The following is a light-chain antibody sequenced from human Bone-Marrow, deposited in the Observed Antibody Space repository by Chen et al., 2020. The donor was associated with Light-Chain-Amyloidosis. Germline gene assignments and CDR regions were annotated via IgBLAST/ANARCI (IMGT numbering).Light chain of an antibody. Sequence: QSVLTQPPSASGTPGQRVTISCSGGSSNIGSNAVNWYQQFPGTAPKLLIYTSNQRPSGVPDRFSGSKSGTSASLAISGLQSEDEAGYYCAAWDDSLNGWVFGGGTKLTVL. CDR2: TSN. J-gene: IGLJ3*02. CDR3: AAWDDSLNGWV. V-gene: IGLV1-44*01. CDR1: SSNIGSNA.